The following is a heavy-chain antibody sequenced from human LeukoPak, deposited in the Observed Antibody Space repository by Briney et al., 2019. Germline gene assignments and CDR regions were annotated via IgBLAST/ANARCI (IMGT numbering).Heavy chain of an antibody. V-gene: IGHV3-48*03. J-gene: IGHJ4*02. CDR3: ARDGEYCSGGSCYSTFFDY. Sequence: QPGGSLRLSCAASGFTFSSYEMNWVRQAPGKGLEWVSYISSSGSTIYYADSVKGRFTISRDNAKNSLYLQMNSLRAEDTAVYYCARDGEYCSGGSCYSTFFDYWGQGTLVTVSS. D-gene: IGHD2-15*01. CDR1: GFTFSSYE. CDR2: ISSSGSTI.